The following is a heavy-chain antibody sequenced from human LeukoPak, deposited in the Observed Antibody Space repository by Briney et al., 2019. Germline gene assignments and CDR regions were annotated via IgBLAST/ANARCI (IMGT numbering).Heavy chain of an antibody. D-gene: IGHD6-19*01. CDR3: AKDIGAVAGYAFDI. J-gene: IGHJ3*02. CDR2: ISGSGGST. CDR1: GFTFSSYA. Sequence: GGSLRLSCAASGFTFSSYAMSWVRQAPGKGLEWGSAISGSGGSTYYADSVKGRFTISRDNAKNSLYLQMNSLRAEDTALYYCAKDIGAVAGYAFDIWGQGTMVTVSS. V-gene: IGHV3-23*01.